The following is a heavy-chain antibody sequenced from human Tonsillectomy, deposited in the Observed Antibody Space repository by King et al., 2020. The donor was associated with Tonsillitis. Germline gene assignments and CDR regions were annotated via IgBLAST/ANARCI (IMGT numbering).Heavy chain of an antibody. V-gene: IGHV3-23*04. Sequence: EVQLVESGGGLVQPGGSLRLSCAASGFTFSSYAMSWVRQAPGKGLEWVSAISGSGGSTYYADSVKGRVTISRDNSKNTLYLQMNSLRAEDTAVYYCAKQGVSLDSSGYYYAPGENWFDPWGQGTLVTVSS. CDR1: GFTFSSYA. CDR2: ISGSGGST. J-gene: IGHJ5*02. CDR3: AKQGVSLDSSGYYYAPGENWFDP. D-gene: IGHD3-22*01.